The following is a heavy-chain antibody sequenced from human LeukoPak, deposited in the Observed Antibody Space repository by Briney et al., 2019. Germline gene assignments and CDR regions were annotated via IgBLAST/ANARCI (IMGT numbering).Heavy chain of an antibody. D-gene: IGHD4-17*01. V-gene: IGHV1-46*01. CDR2: INPSGGST. J-gene: IGHJ4*02. Sequence: ASVKVSCKASGYTFTSYYMDWVRQAPGQGLEWMGIINPSGGSTSYAQKFQGRVTMTRDTSTSTVYMELSSLRSEDTAVYYCARDLWGLHDYGDYGGLVDYWGQGTLVTVSS. CDR3: ARDLWGLHDYGDYGGLVDY. CDR1: GYTFTSYY.